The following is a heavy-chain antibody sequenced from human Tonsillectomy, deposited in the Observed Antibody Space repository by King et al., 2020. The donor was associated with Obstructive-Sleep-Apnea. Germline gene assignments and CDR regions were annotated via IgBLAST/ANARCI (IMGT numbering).Heavy chain of an antibody. CDR1: GFNFSNYG. V-gene: IGHV3-33*06. CDR2: IWFDGSNK. CDR3: AKGVGRK. Sequence: VQLVESGGGVVQPGRSLRLSCGASGFNFSNYGMHWVRQAPGKGLEWVAVIWFDGSNKYYADSVKGRFTISRDNSKNTLDLQMNSRRAEDTAVYYCAKGVGRKWGQGTLVTVSS. J-gene: IGHJ4*02. D-gene: IGHD1-14*01.